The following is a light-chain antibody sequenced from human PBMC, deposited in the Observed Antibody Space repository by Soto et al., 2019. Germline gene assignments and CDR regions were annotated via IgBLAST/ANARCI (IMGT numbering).Light chain of an antibody. V-gene: IGKV3-11*01. J-gene: IGKJ1*01. CDR2: GAS. Sequence: EIVLTHSPGTLSLSPVERATLSFSSSQSVSTNLALYQQKAGQAPRLLIYGASTRATGIPARFSGGGSGTDFTLTTSSLEPEDFAVYYCQQRSNWPGTFGQGTKVDNK. CDR1: QSVSTN. CDR3: QQRSNWPGT.